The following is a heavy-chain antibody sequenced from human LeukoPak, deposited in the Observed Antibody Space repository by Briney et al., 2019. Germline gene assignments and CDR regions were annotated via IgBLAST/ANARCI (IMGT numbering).Heavy chain of an antibody. Sequence: VSVKVSCKASGYTFTNYAMQWVRQAPGQRLEWMGWINAGNGHTRYSQRFQGRVTITRDTSASTVYMEVTSLRFEDTAVYYCARDILAAAETLPGYWGQGTLVTVSS. CDR1: GYTFTNYA. CDR3: ARDILAAAETLPGY. CDR2: INAGNGHT. J-gene: IGHJ4*02. D-gene: IGHD6-13*01. V-gene: IGHV1-3*01.